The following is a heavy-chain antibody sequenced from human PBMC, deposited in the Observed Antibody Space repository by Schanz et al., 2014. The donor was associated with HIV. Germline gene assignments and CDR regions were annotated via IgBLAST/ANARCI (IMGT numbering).Heavy chain of an antibody. V-gene: IGHV3-33*08. Sequence: VQLVESGGALVQPGGSLRLSCVASGFTFSGYWMHWVRQAPGKGLVWVAVLWHDGTNKYYVDSVKDRFTISRDNSKNTLYLQMNSLRAEDTAVYYCARGGLQWHPEWFDYWGQGTLVTVSS. CDR2: LWHDGTNK. CDR1: GFTFSGYW. J-gene: IGHJ4*02. CDR3: ARGGLQWHPEWFDY. D-gene: IGHD4-4*01.